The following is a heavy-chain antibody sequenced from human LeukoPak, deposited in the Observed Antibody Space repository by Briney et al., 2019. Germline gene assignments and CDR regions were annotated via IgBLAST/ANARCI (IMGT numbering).Heavy chain of an antibody. D-gene: IGHD3-3*01. CDR1: GFTFSGSA. V-gene: IGHV3-73*01. CDR2: IRSRANSYAK. Sequence: GGSLKLSCAASGFTFSGSAMHWVRQASGKGLEWVGRIRSRANSYAKAYAASVKGRFTISRDDSKNTAYLQMNSLKTEDMAVYYCTRLIDYDFWSGYYRSLGWFDPWGQGTLVTVSS. CDR3: TRLIDYDFWSGYYRSLGWFDP. J-gene: IGHJ5*02.